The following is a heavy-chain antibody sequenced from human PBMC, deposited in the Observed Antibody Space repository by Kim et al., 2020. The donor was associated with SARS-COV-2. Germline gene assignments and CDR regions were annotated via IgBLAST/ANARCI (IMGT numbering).Heavy chain of an antibody. CDR2: IKQDGSEK. CDR3: ARDPPYSSSWPYFDY. CDR1: GFTFSSYW. V-gene: IGHV3-7*01. Sequence: GGSLRLSCAASGFTFSSYWMSWVRQAPGKGLEWVANIKQDGSEKYYVDSVKGRFTISRDNAKNSLYLQMNSLRAEDTAVYYCARDPPYSSSWPYFDYWGQGTLVTVSS. D-gene: IGHD6-13*01. J-gene: IGHJ4*02.